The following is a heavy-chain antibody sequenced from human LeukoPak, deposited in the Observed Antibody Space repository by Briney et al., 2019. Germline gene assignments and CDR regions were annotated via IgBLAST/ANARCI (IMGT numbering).Heavy chain of an antibody. D-gene: IGHD3-9*01. J-gene: IGHJ4*02. CDR1: GFTFSTYT. V-gene: IGHV3-21*01. CDR2: ISSSGSYI. CDR3: ARDRGQLVIPFFFDY. Sequence: GGSLRLSCAGSGFTFSTYTMNWVRQAPGKGLEWVSSISSSGSYIYYADSAKGRFAISRDNAKNSLYLQMSSLRDEDTAVYYCARDRGQLVIPFFFDYWGQGILVTVSS.